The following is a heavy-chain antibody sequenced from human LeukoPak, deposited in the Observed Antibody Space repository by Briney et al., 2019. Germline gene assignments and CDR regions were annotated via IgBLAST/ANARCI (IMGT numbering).Heavy chain of an antibody. V-gene: IGHV1-2*02. Sequence: ASVKVSCKASGYTFTGFYMHWVRQAPGQGLEWMGWINPNSGDTNYAQKFQGRVTMTRDTSINTAYVELSSLRSDDTAVYYCAREEVSVISDTCCSGLGYWGQGTLVTVSS. CDR1: GYTFTGFY. CDR3: AREEVSVISDTCCSGLGY. D-gene: IGHD3-10*01. CDR2: INPNSGDT. J-gene: IGHJ4*02.